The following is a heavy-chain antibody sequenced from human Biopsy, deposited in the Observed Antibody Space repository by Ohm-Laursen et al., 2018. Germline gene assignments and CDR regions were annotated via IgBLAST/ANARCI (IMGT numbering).Heavy chain of an antibody. CDR1: GYTLNELS. CDR3: AADINVWNVNY. J-gene: IGHJ4*02. CDR2: FAPENGKT. D-gene: IGHD1-1*01. Sequence: ASVKVSCKVSGYTLNELSMHWVRQVPGKGLEWMGGFAPENGKTVYAQNFQARVSLAEDASTDTAYMELRSLRSEDAAVYYCAADINVWNVNYWGQGTQVTVSS. V-gene: IGHV1-24*01.